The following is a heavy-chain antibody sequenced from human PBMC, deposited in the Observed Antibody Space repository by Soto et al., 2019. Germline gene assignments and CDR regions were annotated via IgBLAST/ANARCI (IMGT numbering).Heavy chain of an antibody. CDR3: ARDGASQYYYDSRGGDY. D-gene: IGHD3-22*01. J-gene: IGHJ4*02. CDR2: ISAYNGNT. Sequence: ASVKVSCKASGYTFTSYGISWVRQAPGQGLEWMGWISAYNGNTNYAQKLQGRVTMTTDTSTSTAYMELRSLRSDDTAVYYCARDGASQYYYDSRGGDYWGQGTLVTVSS. CDR1: GYTFTSYG. V-gene: IGHV1-18*01.